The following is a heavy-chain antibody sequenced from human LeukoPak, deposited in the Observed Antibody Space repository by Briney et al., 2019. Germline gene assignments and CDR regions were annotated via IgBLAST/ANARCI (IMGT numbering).Heavy chain of an antibody. V-gene: IGHV1-2*02. CDR2: INPNSGAT. CDR3: ARDLMTTQTWDFDY. J-gene: IGHJ4*02. D-gene: IGHD3-16*01. Sequence: ASVKVSCKGFGYTFTGYYMHWARQAPGQGLEWMAWINPNSGATNYAQKFQGRVTVTRDTSISTAYMDLSGLETDVTAVYYCARDLMTTQTWDFDYWGQGTLVSVSS. CDR1: GYTFTGYY.